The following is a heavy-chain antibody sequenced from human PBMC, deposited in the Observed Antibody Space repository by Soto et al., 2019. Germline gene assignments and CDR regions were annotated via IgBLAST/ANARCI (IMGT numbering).Heavy chain of an antibody. V-gene: IGHV3-23*01. J-gene: IGHJ6*02. CDR1: GFTFSDYA. CDR3: AREDSSSWYPYYYYYGMDV. Sequence: PGGSLRLSCAASGFTFSDYAMSWVRQAPGKGLEWVSTIRGSDGTKYYAGSVKGRFTISRDNSKNTLYLQMNSLRAEDTAVYYCAREDSSSWYPYYYYYGMDVWGQGTTVTVSS. D-gene: IGHD6-13*01. CDR2: IRGSDGTK.